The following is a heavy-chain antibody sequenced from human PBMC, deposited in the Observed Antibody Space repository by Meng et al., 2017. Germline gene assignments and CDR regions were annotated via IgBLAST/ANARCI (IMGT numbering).Heavy chain of an antibody. J-gene: IGHJ4*02. CDR3: ARDLLLEGDF. CDR2: IYYSGST. D-gene: IGHD3-10*01. Sequence: LKLRGSGPGRVKPSEPLSLTCTVSGGSISSSSYYWGWIRQPPGKGLEWIGSIYYSGSTYYNPSLKSRVTISVDTSKNQFSLKLSSVTAADTAVYYCARDLLLEGDFWGQGTLVTVSS. CDR1: GGSISSSSYY. V-gene: IGHV4-39*07.